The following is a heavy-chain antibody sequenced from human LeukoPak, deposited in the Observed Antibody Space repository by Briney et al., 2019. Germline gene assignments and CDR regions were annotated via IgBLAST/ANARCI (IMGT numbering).Heavy chain of an antibody. Sequence: SEILSLTCTVSGGSISSYYWSWIRQPPGKGLEWIGYIYYSGSTNYNPSLKSRVTISVDTSKNQFSLKLSSVTAADTAVYYCARGVSRVLWFGDWGQGTLVTVSS. CDR2: IYYSGST. CDR1: GGSISSYY. J-gene: IGHJ4*02. CDR3: ARGVSRVLWFGD. V-gene: IGHV4-59*01. D-gene: IGHD3-10*01.